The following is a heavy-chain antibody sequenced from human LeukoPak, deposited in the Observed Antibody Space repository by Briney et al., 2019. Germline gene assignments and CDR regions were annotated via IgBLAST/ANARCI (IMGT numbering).Heavy chain of an antibody. CDR3: ARDNSGSSGWCYYYYYMDV. D-gene: IGHD6-19*01. V-gene: IGHV3-7*01. J-gene: IGHJ6*03. CDR1: GFTFSSYR. CDR2: IKQDGSEK. Sequence: PGGSLRLSCAASGFTFSSYRMSWVRQAPGKGLEWVANIKQDGSEKYYADSVKGRFTISRDNAKNSLYLQMNSLRAEDTAVYYCARDNSGSSGWCYYYYYMDVWGKGTTVTVSS.